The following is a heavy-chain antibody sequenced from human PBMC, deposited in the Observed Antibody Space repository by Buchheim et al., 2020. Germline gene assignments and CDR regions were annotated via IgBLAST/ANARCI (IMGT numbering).Heavy chain of an antibody. CDR2: ISSSSSTI. Sequence: EVQLVESGGGLVQPGGSLRLSCAASGFTFSSYSMNWVRQAPGKGLEWVSYISSSSSTIYYADSVKGRFTISRDNAKHSMYLQMNSLRAEDTAVYYCARGDDYGDTYFDYWGQGTL. CDR3: ARGDDYGDTYFDY. V-gene: IGHV3-48*01. D-gene: IGHD4-17*01. CDR1: GFTFSSYS. J-gene: IGHJ4*02.